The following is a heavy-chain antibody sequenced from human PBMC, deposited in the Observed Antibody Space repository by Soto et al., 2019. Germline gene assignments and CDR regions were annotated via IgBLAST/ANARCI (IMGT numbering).Heavy chain of an antibody. CDR1: GYDFTRYF. CDR2: VNPTGGSP. CDR3: TQISSDY. V-gene: IGHV1-46*01. Sequence: ASVKVSCKTSGYDFTRYFIHWVRQAPGQGLEWMVKVNPTGGSPTFGQKFQGRVTVTTDTSTSTVYMELSSLKTEDTAVYYCTQISSDYWGQGTLVTVSS. D-gene: IGHD3-16*02. J-gene: IGHJ4*02.